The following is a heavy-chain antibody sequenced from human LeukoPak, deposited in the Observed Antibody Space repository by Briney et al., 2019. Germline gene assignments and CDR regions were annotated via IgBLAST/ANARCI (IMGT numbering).Heavy chain of an antibody. CDR3: AKDRGYYDSSGYLDY. CDR2: ISPGGGTT. V-gene: IGHV3-23*01. CDR1: GFAFGSEA. Sequence: GGSLRLSCAVSGFAFGSEAMSWVRQSPARGLEWVASISPGGGTTYYADYVKGRFTISRDNSKNTLYLQMNSLRADDTAVYYCAKDRGYYDSSGYLDYWGQGTLVTVSS. D-gene: IGHD3-22*01. J-gene: IGHJ4*02.